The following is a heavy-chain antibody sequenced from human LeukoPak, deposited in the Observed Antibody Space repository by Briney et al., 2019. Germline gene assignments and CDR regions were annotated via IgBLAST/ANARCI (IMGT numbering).Heavy chain of an antibody. Sequence: PRGSLRLSCAASGFTFSTYWMHWVRQAPGKGLVWVSRINSDGSSTSYADSVKGRFTVSRDNAKNTLYLQMNSLRAEDTAVYYCARVSWIKTWKTSFDYWGQGTLVTVSS. D-gene: IGHD5-12*01. CDR1: GFTFSTYW. V-gene: IGHV3-74*01. CDR2: INSDGSST. CDR3: ARVSWIKTWKTSFDY. J-gene: IGHJ4*02.